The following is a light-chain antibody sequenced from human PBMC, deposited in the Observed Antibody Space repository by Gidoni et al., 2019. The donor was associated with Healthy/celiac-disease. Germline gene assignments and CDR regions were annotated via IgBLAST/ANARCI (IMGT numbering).Light chain of an antibody. Sequence: EIVMTQSPGTLSLSPGERATLSCRASQRVSSSYLAWYQQKPCQAPRLLIYGTSGRATGIPDRFSGSRSGTDFTLTISRLEPEDFAVYYCQQYGSSITFGQGTRLEIK. J-gene: IGKJ5*01. CDR3: QQYGSSIT. V-gene: IGKV3-20*01. CDR2: GTS. CDR1: QRVSSSY.